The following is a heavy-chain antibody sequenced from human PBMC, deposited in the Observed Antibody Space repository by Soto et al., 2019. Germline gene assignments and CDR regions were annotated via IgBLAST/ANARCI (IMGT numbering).Heavy chain of an antibody. CDR2: ITPIFPTA. V-gene: IGHV1-69*01. D-gene: IGHD3-16*01. CDR1: GGSFNFA. Sequence: VQLVQSGTEVKKPGSSVKLSCKASGGSFNFAMSWVRQAPGQGLEWMGGITPIFPTAVEAPKFQGRVTITADEPPATVSIELTSLRAEDTAVYLCVFGGRRGRHIEYWGPGSLVIVSS. J-gene: IGHJ4*02. CDR3: VFGGRRGRHIEY.